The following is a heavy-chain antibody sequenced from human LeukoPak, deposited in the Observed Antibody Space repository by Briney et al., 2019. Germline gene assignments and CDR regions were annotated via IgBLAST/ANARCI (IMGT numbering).Heavy chain of an antibody. CDR1: GFTFSGYG. D-gene: IGHD4-23*01. CDR2: ISSSSSTI. J-gene: IGHJ4*02. V-gene: IGHV3-48*01. CDR3: ASLYYGGNNFDY. Sequence: GGSLRLSCAASGFTFSGYGMSWVRQAPGKGLKWVSAISSSSSTIYYADSVKGRFTISRDNAKNSLYLQMNSLRAEDTAVYYCASLYYGGNNFDYWGQGTLVTVSS.